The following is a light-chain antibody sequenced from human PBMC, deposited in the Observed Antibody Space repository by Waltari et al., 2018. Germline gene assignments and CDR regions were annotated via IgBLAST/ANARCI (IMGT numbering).Light chain of an antibody. CDR2: DVS. Sequence: QSALTQPRSVSGSPGQPVTISCTGTSSNVGVYNYFSWDQQHPGKAPEVMIYDVSKRPSGVPHRYSGSTSSNTASLTISGLQTEDEADYCCCSYAGSYTWVFGGGTRLTVL. J-gene: IGLJ3*02. CDR1: SSNVGVYNY. CDR3: CSYAGSYTWV. V-gene: IGLV2-11*01.